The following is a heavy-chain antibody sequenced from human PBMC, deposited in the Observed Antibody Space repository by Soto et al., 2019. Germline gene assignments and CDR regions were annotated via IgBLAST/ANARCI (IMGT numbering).Heavy chain of an antibody. V-gene: IGHV3-33*01. CDR2: IWFDGSNK. J-gene: IGHJ6*02. CDR1: GFTFSSCG. D-gene: IGHD6-19*01. CDR3: ARSGSGGSSGWYDYYYYGMDV. Sequence: GGSLRLSCAASGFTFSSCGMHWVRQAPGKGLEWVAVIWFDGSNKYYADSVKGRFTISRDNSKNTLYLQMNSLRAEDTAVYYCARSGSGGSSGWYDYYYYGMDVWGQGTTVTVSS.